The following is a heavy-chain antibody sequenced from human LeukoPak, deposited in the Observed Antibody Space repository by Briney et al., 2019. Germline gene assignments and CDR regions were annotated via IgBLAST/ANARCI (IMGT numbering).Heavy chain of an antibody. V-gene: IGHV1-2*02. CDR1: AYTFTGYY. J-gene: IGHJ4*02. D-gene: IGHD3-16*01. CDR2: INPNSGDT. CDR3: ARGGGSYY. Sequence: SVTVSCKPSAYTFTGYYMHWVRQPPGQGLEWMGWINPNSGDTNYAQKFQGRITLTRDTYISPAYIELDRLRSDDAAVYYCARGGGSYYWGRGTLVTVSS.